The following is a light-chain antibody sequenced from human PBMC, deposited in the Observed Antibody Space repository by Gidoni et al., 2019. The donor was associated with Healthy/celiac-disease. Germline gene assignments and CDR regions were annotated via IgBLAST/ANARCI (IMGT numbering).Light chain of an antibody. V-gene: IGLV3-19*01. Sequence: SSELTQDPAVSVALGQTVRITCHGDSLRSYYASWYQHKPGPAPVLVIYGKNNRPAGIPDRFSGSSSGNTASLTITGAQAEEEADYYCNYRDSSGNHVVFGGGTKLXV. J-gene: IGLJ2*01. CDR1: SLRSYY. CDR2: GKN. CDR3: NYRDSSGNHVV.